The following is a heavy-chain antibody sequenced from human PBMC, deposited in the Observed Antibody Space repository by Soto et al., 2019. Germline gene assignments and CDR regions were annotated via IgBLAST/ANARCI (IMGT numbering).Heavy chain of an antibody. D-gene: IGHD2-2*02. CDR2: IYYSGST. CDR3: ARLRRWGYCSSTSCYRSSYYYYGMDV. Sequence: SETLSLTCTVSGGSVSSGSYYWSWIRQPPXKGLEWIGYIYYSGSTNYNPSLKSRVTISVDTSKNQFSLKLSSVTAADTAVYYCARLRRWGYCSSTSCYRSSYYYYGMDVWGQGTTVTVFS. CDR1: GGSVSSGSYY. V-gene: IGHV4-61*01. J-gene: IGHJ6*02.